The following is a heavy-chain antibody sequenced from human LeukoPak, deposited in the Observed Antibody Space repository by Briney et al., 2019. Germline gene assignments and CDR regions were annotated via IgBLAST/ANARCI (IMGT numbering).Heavy chain of an antibody. J-gene: IGHJ4*02. V-gene: IGHV3-23*01. CDR2: ISGSGGST. CDR3: AKGLDFMVRGVPIDY. Sequence: GGSLRLSCAASGFTFSSYAMSWVRQAPGKGLEWVSAISGSGGSTYYADSVKGRFTTSRDNSKNTLYLQMNSLRAEDTAVYYCAKGLDFMVRGVPIDYWGQGTLVTVSS. D-gene: IGHD3-10*01. CDR1: GFTFSSYA.